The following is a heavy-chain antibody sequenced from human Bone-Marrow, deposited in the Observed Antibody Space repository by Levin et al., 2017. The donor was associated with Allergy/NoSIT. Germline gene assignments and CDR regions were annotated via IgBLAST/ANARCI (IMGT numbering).Heavy chain of an antibody. V-gene: IGHV4-59*08. Sequence: KASETLSLTCTVSDRSISSHYWSWIRQSPGKGLEWIGYIHYSGDTNYNPSLKSRVTISLDMSKGQFSLKLSSVTAADTAVYYCARRDYSTASLGAFDLWGQGTVVSVSS. D-gene: IGHD3-22*01. CDR2: IHYSGDT. CDR1: DRSISSHY. J-gene: IGHJ3*01. CDR3: ARRDYSTASLGAFDL.